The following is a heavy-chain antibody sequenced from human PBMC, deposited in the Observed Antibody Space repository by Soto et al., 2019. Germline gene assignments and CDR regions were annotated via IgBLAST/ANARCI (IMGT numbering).Heavy chain of an antibody. Sequence: QLQLQESGPRLVKTSETLSLTCTVSGGSISSSTSYWGWVRQPPGKGLEWIAIIYDGGNSHYHPSLRSRVTIFVDTSKNQFSLTLTSVTAADTAVYYCARHSSGSRHPGFGYCCQGTLVTVYS. CDR3: ARHSSGSRHPGFGY. J-gene: IGHJ4*02. CDR1: GGSISSSTSY. D-gene: IGHD1-26*01. V-gene: IGHV4-39*01. CDR2: IYDGGNS.